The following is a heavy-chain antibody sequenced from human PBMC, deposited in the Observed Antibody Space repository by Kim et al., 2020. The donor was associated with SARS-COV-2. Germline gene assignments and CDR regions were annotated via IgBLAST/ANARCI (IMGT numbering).Heavy chain of an antibody. D-gene: IGHD4-17*01. J-gene: IGHJ4*02. Sequence: GGSLRLSCAASGFTFDDYAMHWVRQAPGKGLEWVSGISWNSGTIGYADSVKGRFTISRDNAKNSLYLQMNSLRVEDTALYYCVKDMAVTTSVLDYCGQGT. CDR2: ISWNSGTI. CDR1: GFTFDDYA. CDR3: VKDMAVTTSVLDY. V-gene: IGHV3-9*01.